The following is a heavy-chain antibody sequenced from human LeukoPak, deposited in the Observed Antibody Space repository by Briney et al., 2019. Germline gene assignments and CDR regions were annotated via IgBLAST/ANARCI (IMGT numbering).Heavy chain of an antibody. CDR2: IYYSGST. J-gene: IGHJ4*02. CDR3: ARDRGDYDSSGYYGYFDY. Sequence: PSETLSLTCTVSGGSIRSHYWSRIRQPPGKGLEWVGYIYYSGSTNYNPSLKSRVTISVDTSKNQFSLKLSSVTAADTAVYYCARDRGDYDSSGYYGYFDYWGQGALVTVSS. V-gene: IGHV4-59*11. CDR1: GGSIRSHY. D-gene: IGHD3-22*01.